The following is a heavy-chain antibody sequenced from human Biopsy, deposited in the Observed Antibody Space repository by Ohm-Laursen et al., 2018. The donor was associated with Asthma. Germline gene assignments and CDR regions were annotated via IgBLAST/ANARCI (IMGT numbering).Heavy chain of an antibody. Sequence: TLSLTCTVSYGSITSGGYCWTWIRQHPGKGLEWIGFIYYSGSTYYNPFLKSRVSISIDTSKNQFSLKLSSVTAADTAVYYCARAQDYYDSRGYYRSFDYWGQGTLVTVSS. CDR1: YGSITSGGYC. V-gene: IGHV4-31*03. CDR2: IYYSGST. D-gene: IGHD3-22*01. J-gene: IGHJ4*02. CDR3: ARAQDYYDSRGYYRSFDY.